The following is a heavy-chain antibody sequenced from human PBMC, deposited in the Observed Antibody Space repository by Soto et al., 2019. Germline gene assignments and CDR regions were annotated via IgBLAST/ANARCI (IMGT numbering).Heavy chain of an antibody. D-gene: IGHD2-15*01. V-gene: IGHV3-23*01. CDR2: ISGSGGSA. CDR3: AKDLQCYVAVRGGHCAFDI. J-gene: IGHJ3*02. CDR1: GLTFSSYA. Sequence: PGGSLRLSCAASGLTFSSYAMSWVRQSPGKGLEWVSAISGSGGSAYYADSVKGRFTISRDNSMNTLYLQMNSLSAEDTAVHYCAKDLQCYVAVRGGHCAFDIWGQGTMVTVSS.